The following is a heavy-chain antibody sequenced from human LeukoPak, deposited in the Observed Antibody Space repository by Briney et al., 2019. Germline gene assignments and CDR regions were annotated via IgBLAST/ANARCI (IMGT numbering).Heavy chain of an antibody. CDR2: INAGNGNT. Sequence: ASVKVSCKASGYTFTSYAMHWVRQAPGQRLEWMGWINAGNGNTKYSQEFQGRVTSTRDTSASTAYMELSSLRSEDMAVYYCARSGYSSGPSPMDVWGKGTTVTVSS. J-gene: IGHJ6*03. V-gene: IGHV1-3*03. CDR3: ARSGYSSGPSPMDV. CDR1: GYTFTSYA. D-gene: IGHD6-19*01.